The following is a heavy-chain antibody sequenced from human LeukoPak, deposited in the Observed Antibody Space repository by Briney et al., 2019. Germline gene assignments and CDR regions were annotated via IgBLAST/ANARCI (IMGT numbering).Heavy chain of an antibody. CDR3: ARGRGFGVVITQQNDAFDI. D-gene: IGHD3-3*01. J-gene: IGHJ3*02. Sequence: GGSLRLSCAASGFTFSSYSMNWVRQAPGKGLEWVSSISSSSSYIYYADSVKGRFTISRDNAKNSLYLQMNSLRAEDTAVYYCARGRGFGVVITQQNDAFDIWGQGTMVTVSS. V-gene: IGHV3-21*01. CDR1: GFTFSSYS. CDR2: ISSSSSYI.